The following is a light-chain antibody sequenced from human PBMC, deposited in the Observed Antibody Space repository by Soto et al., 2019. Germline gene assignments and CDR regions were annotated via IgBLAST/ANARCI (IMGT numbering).Light chain of an antibody. CDR3: QQYSSLWT. CDR1: QSVSSSY. J-gene: IGKJ1*01. V-gene: IGKV3-20*01. Sequence: EILLTQSPCTLSLSPVERSTLSCRASQSVSSSYLAWYQQKPGQAPRLLIYGASNRATGIPDRFSGSGSGTDFTLSISRLEPEDFAVYYCQQYSSLWTFGQGTKVDIK. CDR2: GAS.